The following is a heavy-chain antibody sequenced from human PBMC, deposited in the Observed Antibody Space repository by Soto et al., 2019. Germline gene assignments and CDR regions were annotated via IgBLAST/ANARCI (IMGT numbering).Heavy chain of an antibody. CDR2: ISAYNGNT. D-gene: IGHD2-2*01. V-gene: IGHV1-18*01. Sequence: ASVKVSCKASGYTFTSYGISWVRQAPGQGLEWMGWISAYNGNTNYAQKLQGRVTMTTDTSTSTAYMELRSLRSDDTAVYYCAVISKYCSSTSCYLPGRAFDIWGQGTMVTVSS. J-gene: IGHJ3*02. CDR3: AVISKYCSSTSCYLPGRAFDI. CDR1: GYTFTSYG.